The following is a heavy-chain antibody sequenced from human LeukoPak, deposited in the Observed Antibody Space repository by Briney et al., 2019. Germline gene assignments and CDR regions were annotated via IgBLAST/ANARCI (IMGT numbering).Heavy chain of an antibody. V-gene: IGHV1-69*01. D-gene: IGHD1-1*01. Sequence: SVKVSCKASGGTFSSYAISWVRQAPGQGLEWMGGIIPIFGTANYAQKFQGRVTITADESTGTAYMDLSSLRPEDTAVYYCARGGVQLERFDYWGQGTLVTVSS. J-gene: IGHJ4*02. CDR2: IIPIFGTA. CDR3: ARGGVQLERFDY. CDR1: GGTFSSYA.